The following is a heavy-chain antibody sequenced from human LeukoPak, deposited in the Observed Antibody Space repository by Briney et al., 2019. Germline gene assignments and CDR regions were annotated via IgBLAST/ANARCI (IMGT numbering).Heavy chain of an antibody. D-gene: IGHD3-22*01. CDR1: GYSFTAYW. V-gene: IGHV5-51*01. CDR3: ARRFSDSSGSYSYFDY. CDR2: IYPGDSDT. J-gene: IGHJ4*02. Sequence: GESLKISCKGSGYSFTAYWIAWVRQMPGKGLEWMGIIYPGDSDTTYSPSFQGQVTISADKSISTAYLQWSSLKASDTAMYYCARRFSDSSGSYSYFDYWGQGTLVTVSS.